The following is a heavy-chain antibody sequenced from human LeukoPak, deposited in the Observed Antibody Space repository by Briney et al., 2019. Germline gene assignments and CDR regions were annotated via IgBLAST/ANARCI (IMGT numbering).Heavy chain of an antibody. J-gene: IGHJ4*02. V-gene: IGHV1-69*04. Sequence: GASVKVSCKASGGTFSSYAISWVRQAPGQGLEWMGRIIPILGIANYAQKFQGRVTITADKSTSTAYMELSSLRSEDTAVYYCASGLAAAGLHARIFDYWGQGTLVTVSS. D-gene: IGHD6-13*01. CDR2: IIPILGIA. CDR1: GGTFSSYA. CDR3: ASGLAAAGLHARIFDY.